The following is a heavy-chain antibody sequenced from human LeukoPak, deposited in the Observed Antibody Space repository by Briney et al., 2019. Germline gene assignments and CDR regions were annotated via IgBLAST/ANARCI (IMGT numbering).Heavy chain of an antibody. CDR3: ARNRLRGGDI. CDR2: ISSSSGSI. Sequence: GGSLRLSCVASGFTFSSYGMNWVRQAPGKGLEWVSYISSSSGSIYYADSVKGRSTISRDNAMNSLYLQMNSLRAEDTAVYYCARNRLRGGDIWGQGTMVTVSS. CDR1: GFTFSSYG. V-gene: IGHV3-48*01. D-gene: IGHD2-21*01. J-gene: IGHJ3*02.